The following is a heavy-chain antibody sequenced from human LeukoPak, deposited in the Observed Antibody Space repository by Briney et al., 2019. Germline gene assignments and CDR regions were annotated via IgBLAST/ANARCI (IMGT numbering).Heavy chain of an antibody. D-gene: IGHD3-22*01. CDR3: ARPRTYYYDSSGYDDAFDI. Sequence: MASETLSLTCTVSGGSISSYYWSWIRQPPGKGLEWIGYIYYSGSTNYNPSLKSRVTISVDTSKNQFSLKLSSVTAADTAVYYCARPRTYYYDSSGYDDAFDIWGQGTMVTVSS. J-gene: IGHJ3*02. CDR1: GGSISSYY. V-gene: IGHV4-59*08. CDR2: IYYSGST.